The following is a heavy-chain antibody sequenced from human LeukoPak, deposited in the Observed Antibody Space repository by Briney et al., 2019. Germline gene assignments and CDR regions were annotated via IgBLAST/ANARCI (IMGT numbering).Heavy chain of an antibody. V-gene: IGHV3-33*01. CDR2: IWYDGSNK. CDR1: GFTFSSYA. D-gene: IGHD3-22*01. CDR3: ARGLFNYDNSGLNY. Sequence: GSLRLSCAASGFTFSSYAMYWVRQAPGKGLEWVTNIWYDGSNKYYADSVKGRFTISRDNSKNTLYLQMNSLRAEDTAVYYCARGLFNYDNSGLNYWGQGTRVTVSS. J-gene: IGHJ4*02.